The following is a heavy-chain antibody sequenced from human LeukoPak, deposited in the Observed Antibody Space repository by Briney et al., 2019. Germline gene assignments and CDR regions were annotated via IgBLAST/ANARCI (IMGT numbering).Heavy chain of an antibody. CDR1: GFTFSSYA. V-gene: IGHV3-23*01. CDR3: ARGGGSSRQYYFDY. Sequence: GGSLRLSCAASGFTFSSYAMSWVRQAPGKGLEWVSAISGSGGSTYYADSVKGRFTISRDNSKNTLYLQMNSLRAEDTAVYYCARGGGSSRQYYFDYWGQGTLVTVSS. CDR2: ISGSGGST. J-gene: IGHJ4*02. D-gene: IGHD6-6*01.